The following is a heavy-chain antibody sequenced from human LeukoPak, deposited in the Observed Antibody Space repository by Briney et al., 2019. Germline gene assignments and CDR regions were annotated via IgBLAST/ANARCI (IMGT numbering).Heavy chain of an antibody. CDR3: AKSSTPTNCRSLDY. CDR2: ISRVSDDI. CDR1: GFTLSSYS. V-gene: IGHV3-23*01. D-gene: IGHD2-2*01. J-gene: IGHJ4*02. Sequence: PGGSLRLSCAPSGFTLSSYSMNWVRQAPRRGLEWVSVISRVSDDIYYADSVKGRFTISRHNSKSTLYLQMNGLRAEDTAVYYCAKSSTPTNCRSLDYWGQGTLAAVSS.